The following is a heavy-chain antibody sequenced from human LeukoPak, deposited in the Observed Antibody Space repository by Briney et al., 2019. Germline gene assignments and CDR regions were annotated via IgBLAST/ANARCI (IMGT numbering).Heavy chain of an antibody. J-gene: IGHJ5*02. Sequence: GGSLRLSCAASGFTFSNYWMTWVRQAPGKGLEWVANIKQDESEKYYLDSVKGRFTISRDNAKKTLFLQMNSLRAEDTAVYYCARSTPSLDAWGQGTLVTVAS. CDR1: GFTFSNYW. CDR2: IKQDESEK. V-gene: IGHV3-7*01. CDR3: ARSTPSLDA. D-gene: IGHD5/OR15-5a*01.